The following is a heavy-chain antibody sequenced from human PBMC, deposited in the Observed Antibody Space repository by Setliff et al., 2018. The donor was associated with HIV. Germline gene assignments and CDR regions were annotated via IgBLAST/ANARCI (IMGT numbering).Heavy chain of an antibody. J-gene: IGHJ3*02. V-gene: IGHV4-61*10. CDR1: GGSISSGSYY. CDR3: ARVTVTTTGKAFDI. D-gene: IGHD4-17*01. CDR2: MYYSGST. Sequence: PSETLSLTCTVSGGSISSGSYYWSWIRQPAGKGLEWMGYMYYSGSTNYNPTLKSRVTISVDTSKNQFSLKLNSVTAADTALYYCARVTVTTTGKAFDIWGPGTMVTV.